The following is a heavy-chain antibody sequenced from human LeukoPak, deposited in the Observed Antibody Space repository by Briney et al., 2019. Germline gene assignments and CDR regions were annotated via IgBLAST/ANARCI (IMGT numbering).Heavy chain of an antibody. V-gene: IGHV3-73*01. CDR1: GFTFSGSA. CDR2: IRSKANSYAT. J-gene: IGHJ4*02. CDR3: TRQIGPYYFDY. Sequence: PGGSLRLSCAASGFTFSGSAMHWVRQASGKGLEWVGRIRSKANSYATVYAASVKGRFTISRDDSKNTAYLQMNSLKTEDTAVYYCTRQIGPYYFDYWGQGTLVTVSS.